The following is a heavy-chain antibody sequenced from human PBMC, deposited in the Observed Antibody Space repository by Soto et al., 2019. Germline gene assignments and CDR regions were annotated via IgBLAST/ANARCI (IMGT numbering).Heavy chain of an antibody. J-gene: IGHJ4*02. V-gene: IGHV4-59*01. Sequence: SETLSLTCAVSGDYIRSYYWSWIRQPPGKGLEWIAFIYYSGTTNYNPSLASRVTLSVDTSKNQFSLKMTSVTAADRAMYFCARYNSYAIDYWGQGTLVTVSS. CDR1: GDYIRSYY. CDR3: ARYNSYAIDY. CDR2: IYYSGTT. D-gene: IGHD2-8*01.